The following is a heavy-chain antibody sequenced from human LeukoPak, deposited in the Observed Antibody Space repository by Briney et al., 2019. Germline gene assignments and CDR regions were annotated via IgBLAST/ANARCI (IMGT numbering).Heavy chain of an antibody. CDR3: ARVSQTPAYYYTSGYYYHGY. CDR2: MNPNSGNT. CDR1: GYTFSAYD. V-gene: IGHV1-8*01. D-gene: IGHD3-22*01. J-gene: IGHJ4*02. Sequence: ASVKVSCKASGYTFSAYDINWVRQATGHGLEWMEWMNPNSGNTGFAQKLQGRVTLTRDTSINTAYMELSNLRSEDTAVYYCARVSQTPAYYYTSGYYYHGYWGQGTRVTVSS.